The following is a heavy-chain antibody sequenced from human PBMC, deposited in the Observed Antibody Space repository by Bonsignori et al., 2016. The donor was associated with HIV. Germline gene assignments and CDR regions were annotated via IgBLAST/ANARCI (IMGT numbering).Heavy chain of an antibody. V-gene: IGHV3-30*02. D-gene: IGHD2-15*01. CDR2: IRYDGSNK. J-gene: IGHJ5*02. CDR3: AKGRDRLGGWFDP. Sequence: WIRQPPGKGLEWVAFIRYDGSNKYYADSVKGRFTISRDNSKNTLYLQMNSLRAEDTAVYYCAKGRDRLGGWFDPWGQGTLVTVSS.